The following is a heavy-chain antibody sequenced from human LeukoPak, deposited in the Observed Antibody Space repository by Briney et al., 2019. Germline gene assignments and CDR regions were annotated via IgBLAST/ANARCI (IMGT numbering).Heavy chain of an antibody. Sequence: PSETLSLTCTVSGGSVSSGSYYWSWIRQPPGKGLEWIGYIYYSGSTNYNPSLKSRVTMSVDTSKNQFSLKLSSVTAADTAVYYCARDGSWFDPWGQGTLVTVSS. CDR2: IYYSGST. V-gene: IGHV4-61*01. J-gene: IGHJ5*02. CDR3: ARDGSWFDP. D-gene: IGHD1-26*01. CDR1: GGSVSSGSYY.